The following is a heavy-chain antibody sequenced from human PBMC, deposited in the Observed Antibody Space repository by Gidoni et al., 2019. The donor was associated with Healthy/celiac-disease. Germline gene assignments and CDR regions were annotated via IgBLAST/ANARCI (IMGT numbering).Heavy chain of an antibody. CDR2: ISGSGGST. J-gene: IGHJ6*03. Sequence: EVQLLESGGGLLQPGGSLRLSCASSAFTFRRYAMIRVRQAPGKGLEWVSAISGSGGSTYYADSVKGRFNIARDNSKNTLYLQMNSLRAEDTAVYYCAKDRGDWYYYYYYMDVWGKGTTVTVSS. D-gene: IGHD3-10*01. V-gene: IGHV3-23*01. CDR1: AFTFRRYA. CDR3: AKDRGDWYYYYYYMDV.